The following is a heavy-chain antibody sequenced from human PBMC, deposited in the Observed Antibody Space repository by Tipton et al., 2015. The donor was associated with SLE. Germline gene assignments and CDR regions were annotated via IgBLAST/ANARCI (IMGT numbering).Heavy chain of an antibody. J-gene: IGHJ6*02. D-gene: IGHD3-22*01. CDR2: IYYSGSS. CDR3: ARVPFDYSDSSGYYYGIDV. Sequence: TLSLTCSVYGDSLSGQYWSWIRQPPGKGLEWIGRIYYSGSSYYNPSLKSRVTISVDTSKNQFPLKLSSVTAADTAVYYCARVPFDYSDSSGYYYGIDVWGQGTTVTVSS. CDR1: GDSLSGQY. V-gene: IGHV4-39*06.